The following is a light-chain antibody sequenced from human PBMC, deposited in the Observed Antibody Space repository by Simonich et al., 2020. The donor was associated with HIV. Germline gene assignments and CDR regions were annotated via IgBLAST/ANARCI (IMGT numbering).Light chain of an antibody. CDR2: WAT. J-gene: IGKJ1*01. CDR1: QSVLYSSNNKNY. V-gene: IGKV4-1*01. CDR3: QQYYTTPWT. Sequence: DIVMTQSPDSLAVSLGERATINSKSSQSVLYSSNNKNYLAWYKQKPGQPPKLLIYWATTRESGVPDRFSGSGSGTDFTLTISSLQAEDVAVYYCQQYYTTPWTFGQGTKVEI.